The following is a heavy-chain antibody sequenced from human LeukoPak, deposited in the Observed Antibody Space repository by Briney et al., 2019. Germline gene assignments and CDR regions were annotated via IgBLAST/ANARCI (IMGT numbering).Heavy chain of an antibody. CDR3: ARGWELLAY. V-gene: IGHV3-30*14. Sequence: GGSLRLSCAASGFTFSSYAMHWVRQAPGKGLEWVAVISHDGSNKYYADSVKGRFTISRDNSKNTLYLQMNSLRAEDTAVYYCARGWELLAYWGQGTLVTVSS. CDR2: ISHDGSNK. J-gene: IGHJ4*02. D-gene: IGHD1-26*01. CDR1: GFTFSSYA.